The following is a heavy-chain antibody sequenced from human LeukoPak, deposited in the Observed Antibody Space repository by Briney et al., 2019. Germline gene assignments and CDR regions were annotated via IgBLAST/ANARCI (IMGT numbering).Heavy chain of an antibody. CDR3: ARVGNDCSSTSCYDDSNWFDP. Sequence: SGTLSLTCAVSGGSISSANWWSWVRQPPGKGLEWIGEIHHSGSTYYNPSLKSRVTISVDRSKNQFSLKLSSVTAADTAVYYCARVGNDCSSTSCYDDSNWFDPWGQGTLVTVSS. CDR2: IHHSGST. J-gene: IGHJ5*02. V-gene: IGHV4-4*02. CDR1: GGSISSANW. D-gene: IGHD2-2*01.